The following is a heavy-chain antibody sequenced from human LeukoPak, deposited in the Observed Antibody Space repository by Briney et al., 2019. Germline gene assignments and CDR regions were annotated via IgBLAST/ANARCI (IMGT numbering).Heavy chain of an antibody. D-gene: IGHD3-22*01. V-gene: IGHV3-30*18. CDR1: GFNFNTHW. Sequence: GGSLRLSCVASGFNFNTHWMSWVRQAPGKGLEWVAVISYDGSNKYYADSVKGRFTISRDNSKNTLYLQMNSLRAEDTAVYYCAKASSGYYTEYFQHWGQGTLVTVSS. CDR2: ISYDGSNK. CDR3: AKASSGYYTEYFQH. J-gene: IGHJ1*01.